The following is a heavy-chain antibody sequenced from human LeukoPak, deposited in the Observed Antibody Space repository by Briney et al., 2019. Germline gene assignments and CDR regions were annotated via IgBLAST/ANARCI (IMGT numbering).Heavy chain of an antibody. V-gene: IGHV3-53*01. CDR3: ARGPGKASFDY. D-gene: IGHD3-10*01. J-gene: IGHJ4*02. CDR2: IFSGGST. Sequence: PGGSLRLSCAAPGFIVSTNYMSWVRQAPGKGLEWVSVIFSGGSTYYADSVKGRFTISRDKSNNTLYLQMNSLRAEDTAVYYCARGPGKASFDYWGQGTLVTVSS. CDR1: GFIVSTNY.